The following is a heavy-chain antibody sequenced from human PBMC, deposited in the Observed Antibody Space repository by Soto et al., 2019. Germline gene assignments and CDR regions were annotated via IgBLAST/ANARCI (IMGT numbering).Heavy chain of an antibody. Sequence: QVQLQQWGAGLLKPSETLSLTCAVSGASFSGFYWSWIRQSPGKGLEWIGEIDHSGITNHHTDLKSRATMSVDTSQNQVSLTLRSVTAADTAVYYCARGVSVTLAVQGGAPDKNYFDSWSQGTLVTVSS. CDR3: ARGVSVTLAVQGGAPDKNYFDS. V-gene: IGHV4-34*04. J-gene: IGHJ4*02. D-gene: IGHD1-26*01. CDR1: GASFSGFY. CDR2: IDHSGIT.